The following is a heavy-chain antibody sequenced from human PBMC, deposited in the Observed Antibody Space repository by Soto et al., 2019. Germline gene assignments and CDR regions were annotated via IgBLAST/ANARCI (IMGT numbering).Heavy chain of an antibody. CDR3: AGAAFRDYGGLDWFDP. CDR1: GGSISSSGYY. D-gene: IGHD3-10*01. V-gene: IGHV4-31*03. J-gene: IGHJ5*02. CDR2: IYYSGGT. Sequence: QVQLQESGPGLVKPSQTLSLTCTVSGGSISSSGYYWSWIRQHPEKGLEWIGNIYYSGGTYYNPSLKDRLNISIDPPKNQFSPKMSPFDAAEPAILYCAGAAFRDYGGLDWFDPLGQGNLVTVSP.